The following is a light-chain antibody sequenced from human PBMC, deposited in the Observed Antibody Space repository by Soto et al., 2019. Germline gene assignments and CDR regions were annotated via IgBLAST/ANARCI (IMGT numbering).Light chain of an antibody. CDR2: KAS. V-gene: IGKV1-5*03. Sequence: DIQMTQSPSTLSASLGDRVTITCRASQSFSTWLAWYQQKPGKAPKLLIYKASSLESGVPSRFSGSGSGTEFTLTISSLQPDDFGTYYCQQYNSYWTFGQGTKVEIK. CDR3: QQYNSYWT. CDR1: QSFSTW. J-gene: IGKJ1*01.